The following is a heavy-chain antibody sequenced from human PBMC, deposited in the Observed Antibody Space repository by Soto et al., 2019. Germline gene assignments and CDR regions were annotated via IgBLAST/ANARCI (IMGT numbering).Heavy chain of an antibody. Sequence: QLQLQESGPGLVKPSETLSLTCTVSGGSISSSSYYWGWIRQPPGKGLEWIGSIYYSGSTYYNPSLKSRVTISVDTSKNQFSLKLSSVTAADTAVYYCARRAVAGEEPSPFDYWGQGTLVTVSS. V-gene: IGHV4-39*01. J-gene: IGHJ4*02. CDR3: ARRAVAGEEPSPFDY. CDR1: GGSISSSSYY. D-gene: IGHD6-19*01. CDR2: IYYSGST.